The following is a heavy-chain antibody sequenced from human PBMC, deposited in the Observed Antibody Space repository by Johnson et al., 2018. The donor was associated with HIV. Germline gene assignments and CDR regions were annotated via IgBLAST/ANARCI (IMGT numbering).Heavy chain of an antibody. Sequence: QVQLVESGGGVVQPGRSLRLSCAASGFTFSSYAMHWVRQAPGKGLEWVAVISYDGSNKYYADSVKGRFSISRDNSKNTLYLQVNSLRPEDTAVYYCATERQAALDICGQGTMVTVSS. CDR2: ISYDGSNK. J-gene: IGHJ3*02. CDR1: GFTFSSYA. V-gene: IGHV3-30-3*01. D-gene: IGHD1-1*01. CDR3: ATERQAALDI.